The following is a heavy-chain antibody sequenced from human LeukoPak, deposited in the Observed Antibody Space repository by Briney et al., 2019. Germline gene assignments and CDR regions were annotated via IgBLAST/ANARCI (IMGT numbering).Heavy chain of an antibody. CDR1: GYSISRGYY. J-gene: IGHJ4*02. CDR2: IYHTGST. V-gene: IGHV4-38-2*01. Sequence: SETLSLTCGVSGYSISRGYYWAWIRQPPGKGLEWIGTIYHTGSTYYNPSLESRVTISVDTSKNEFSLNLNSVTAADTAVYYCARAGWIITSGIDYWGQGALVTVSS. CDR3: ARAGWIITSGIDY. D-gene: IGHD3-10*01.